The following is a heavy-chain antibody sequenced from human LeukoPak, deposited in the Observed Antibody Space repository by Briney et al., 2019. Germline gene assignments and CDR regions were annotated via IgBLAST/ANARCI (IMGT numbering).Heavy chain of an antibody. CDR2: IFNSGSI. D-gene: IGHD2-15*01. CDR1: GGSISSHY. CDR3: GRDALVGYFSYYYMDV. V-gene: IGHV4-59*11. J-gene: IGHJ6*03. Sequence: SETLSLTCTVSGGSISSHYWTWIRQSPVKGLEWIGDIFNSGSISYNPSLKSRVTISIDTSKNQFSLKLSSVTAADTAVYYCGRDALVGYFSYYYMDVWGKGTTVTVSS.